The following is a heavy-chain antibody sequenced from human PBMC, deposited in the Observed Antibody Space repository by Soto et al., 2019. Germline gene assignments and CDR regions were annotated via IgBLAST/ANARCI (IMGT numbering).Heavy chain of an antibody. CDR2: ISGSGGST. CDR1: GFTFSSYA. J-gene: IGHJ4*02. V-gene: IGHV3-23*01. CDR3: AKGPHRLAPRVLYYFDY. Sequence: EVQLLESGGGLVQPGGSLRLSCAASGFTFSSYAMSWVRQAPGKGPEWVSAISGSGGSTYYADSVKGRFTISRDNSKNTLYLQMNSLRAEDTAVYYCAKGPHRLAPRVLYYFDYWGQGTLVTVSS. D-gene: IGHD6-25*01.